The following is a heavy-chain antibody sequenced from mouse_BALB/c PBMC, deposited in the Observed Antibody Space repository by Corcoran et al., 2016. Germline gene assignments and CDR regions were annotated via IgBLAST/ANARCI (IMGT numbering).Heavy chain of an antibody. CDR1: GCTFTDYN. D-gene: IGHD2-3*01. Sequence: EAQLQPLGAEQVQPGAAVKISCKASGCTFTDYNKAWVKQSHGKSLEWIGDMNPNYDSTSYNKKFKGKATLTVHKSSSTADMELRSRTSEDTAVYYCARLDGYYLMDYWGQGTSVTVSS. CDR2: MNPNYDST. J-gene: IGHJ4*01. CDR3: ARLDGYYLMDY. V-gene: IGHV1-18*01.